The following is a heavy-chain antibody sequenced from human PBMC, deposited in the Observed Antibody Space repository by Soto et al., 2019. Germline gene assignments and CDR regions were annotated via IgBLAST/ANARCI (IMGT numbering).Heavy chain of an antibody. CDR2: IYYSGST. D-gene: IGHD3-22*01. V-gene: IGHV4-59*12. CDR1: GGSISSYY. CDR3: ARATQFYYDSSGYSKNFDF. Sequence: SETLSLTCTVPGGSISSYYWSWIRQPPGKGLEWIGYIYYSGSTNYNPSLRSRLTISIDTSKNQFSLKLTSVTAADTALYFCARATQFYYDSSGYSKNFDFWGQGTLVTVSS. J-gene: IGHJ4*02.